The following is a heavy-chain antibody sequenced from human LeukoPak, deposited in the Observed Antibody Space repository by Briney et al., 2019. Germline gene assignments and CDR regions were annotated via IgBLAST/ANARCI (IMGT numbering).Heavy chain of an antibody. Sequence: GGSLRLSCAASGFSFSTYGMYWVRQAPGKGLEWVALISYDGSNKYYADSVKGRFTISRDNSKNTLYLQMNSLRAEDTAVYYCAKDLLDGYNLGYFDSWGQGTLVTVSS. V-gene: IGHV3-30*18. CDR2: ISYDGSNK. D-gene: IGHD5-24*01. CDR1: GFSFSTYG. CDR3: AKDLLDGYNLGYFDS. J-gene: IGHJ4*02.